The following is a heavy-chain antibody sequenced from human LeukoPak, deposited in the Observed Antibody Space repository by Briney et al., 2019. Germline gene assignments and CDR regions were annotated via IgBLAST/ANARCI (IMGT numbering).Heavy chain of an antibody. V-gene: IGHV3-9*01. CDR1: GFTFDEYA. J-gene: IGHJ4*02. Sequence: GRSLRLSCAASGFTFDEYAMHWVRQAPGKGLEGVSGISWNSGRIDYADSVKGRFTISRDNAKNSLYLQMNSLRAEDTALYYCAKGADYDILTGYPGWGRGTLVTVSS. D-gene: IGHD3-9*01. CDR3: AKGADYDILTGYPG. CDR2: ISWNSGRI.